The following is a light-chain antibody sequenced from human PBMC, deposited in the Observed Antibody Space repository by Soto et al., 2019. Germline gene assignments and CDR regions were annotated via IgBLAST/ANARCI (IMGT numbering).Light chain of an antibody. J-gene: IGLJ2*01. CDR3: QSYDSSLSTSGV. Sequence: QSVLTQLPSVSGAPGQRVTISCTGSSSNIGAGFHVHWYQQLPGTAPKLLIYDNTSRTSGVPDRFSGSKSGTSASLAITGLQAEDEAYYYCQSYDSSLSTSGVFGGGTKLTVL. CDR2: DNT. CDR1: SSNIGAGFH. V-gene: IGLV1-40*01.